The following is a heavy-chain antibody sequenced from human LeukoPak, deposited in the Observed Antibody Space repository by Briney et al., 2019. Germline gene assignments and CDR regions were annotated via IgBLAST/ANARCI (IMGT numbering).Heavy chain of an antibody. Sequence: QPGGSLRLSCAASGFTFSSYGMHWVRQAPGKGLEWVAVIWYDGSNKYYVDSVKGRFTISRDNSKNTLYLQMNSLRAEDTAVYYCAKDSGSYCSDYWGQGTLVTVSS. CDR2: IWYDGSNK. D-gene: IGHD1-26*01. CDR3: AKDSGSYCSDY. CDR1: GFTFSSYG. J-gene: IGHJ4*02. V-gene: IGHV3-33*06.